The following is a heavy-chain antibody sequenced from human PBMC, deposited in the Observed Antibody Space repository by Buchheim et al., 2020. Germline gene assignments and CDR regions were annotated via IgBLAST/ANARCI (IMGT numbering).Heavy chain of an antibody. CDR2: IQDGGDV. Sequence: QVQLQESGPGLVKPSQTLSLTCTVSGDSISSKGYFWSWIRQHPGKGLEWIGYIQDGGDVQSNPSVESRVTMSVDTSKNQFSLKLRAVTAADTAVYYCAREAMMIRGARLIDDAVDVWGQGT. CDR1: GDSISSKGYF. D-gene: IGHD3-10*01. CDR3: AREAMMIRGARLIDDAVDV. V-gene: IGHV4-31*03. J-gene: IGHJ3*01.